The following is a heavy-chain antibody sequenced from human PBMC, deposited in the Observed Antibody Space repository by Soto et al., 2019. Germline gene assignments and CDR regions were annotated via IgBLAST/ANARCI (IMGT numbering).Heavy chain of an antibody. J-gene: IGHJ6*03. CDR2: ISSSSSYI. CDR1: GFTFSSYS. CDR3: ASGGYCSGGSCYPHYYYYYMDV. D-gene: IGHD2-15*01. V-gene: IGHV3-21*01. Sequence: GGSLRLSCAASGFTFSSYSMNWVRQAPGKGLEWVSSISSSSSYIYYADSVKGRFTISRDNAKNSLYLQMNSLRAEDTAVYYCASGGYCSGGSCYPHYYYYYMDVWGKGTTVTVSS.